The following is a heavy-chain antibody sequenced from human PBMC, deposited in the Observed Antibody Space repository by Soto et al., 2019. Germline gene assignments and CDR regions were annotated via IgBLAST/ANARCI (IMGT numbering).Heavy chain of an antibody. CDR2: IYHSGST. D-gene: IGHD2-2*01. J-gene: IGHJ6*02. Sequence: PSETLSLTCAVSGGSISSGGYSWSWIRQPPGKGLEWIGYIYHSGSTYYNPSLKSRVTISVDRSKNQFSLKLSSVTAADTAVYYCARGRYQLRKHYYYYGMDVWGQGTTVTVSS. CDR3: ARGRYQLRKHYYYYGMDV. CDR1: GGSISSGGYS. V-gene: IGHV4-30-2*01.